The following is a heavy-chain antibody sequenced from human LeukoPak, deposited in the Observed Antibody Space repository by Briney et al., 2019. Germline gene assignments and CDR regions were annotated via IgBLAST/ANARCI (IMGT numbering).Heavy chain of an antibody. J-gene: IGHJ4*02. CDR3: ARDQRYYDSSGHLDY. V-gene: IGHV1-46*01. CDR1: GYTFTGYY. Sequence: ASVKVSCKASGYTFTGYYMHWVRQAPGQGLEWMGIINPSGGRTNYAQKFQGRVTMTRDTSTSTVYMEQSSLRSEDTAVYYCARDQRYYDSSGHLDYWGQGTLVTVSS. D-gene: IGHD3-22*01. CDR2: INPSGGRT.